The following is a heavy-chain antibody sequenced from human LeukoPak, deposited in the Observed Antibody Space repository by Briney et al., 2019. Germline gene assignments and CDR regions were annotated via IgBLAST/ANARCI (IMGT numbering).Heavy chain of an antibody. D-gene: IGHD4-17*01. CDR2: IYYGGSN. Sequence: SETLSLTCTVSGRSISSHYWSWLRHPPGKGLEWLGYIYYGGSNNYNPSLKNGVTISVDTSKNQFSLKLSSVTAADTAVYYCARAMTTVTINWFDPWGQGTLVTVSS. CDR1: GRSISSHY. V-gene: IGHV4-59*11. CDR3: ARAMTTVTINWFDP. J-gene: IGHJ5*02.